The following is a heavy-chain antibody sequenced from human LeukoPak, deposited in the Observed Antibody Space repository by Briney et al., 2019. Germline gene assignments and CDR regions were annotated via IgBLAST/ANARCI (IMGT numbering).Heavy chain of an antibody. J-gene: IGHJ4*02. Sequence: GGPLRLSFAALEFTFENNALPWVAQAPGKGLDWFSVFSWKSGSVGYADSLKGRFTITRDNAKTTLSLQLNSLRADDTALSYCSKDRGDGYNFYFAGWEQGTLVT. CDR2: FSWKSGSV. CDR3: SKDRGDGYNFYFAG. V-gene: IGHV3-9*01. CDR1: EFTFENNA. D-gene: IGHD5-24*01.